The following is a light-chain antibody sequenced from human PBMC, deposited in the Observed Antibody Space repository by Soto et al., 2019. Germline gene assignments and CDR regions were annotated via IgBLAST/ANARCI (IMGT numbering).Light chain of an antibody. CDR2: DAS. CDR1: QSITNW. Sequence: GERVTLACGASQSITNWLAWYQQKTGKAPKLVIYDASSLQSGVPSRFIGSGSGTDFTLPICSLQPEDVATYYCPQYDSAPITFGPGTKVDIK. CDR3: PQYDSAPIT. V-gene: IGKV1-5*01. J-gene: IGKJ3*01.